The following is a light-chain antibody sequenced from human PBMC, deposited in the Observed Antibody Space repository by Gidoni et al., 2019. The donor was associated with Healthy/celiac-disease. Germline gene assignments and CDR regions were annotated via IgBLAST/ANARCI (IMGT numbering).Light chain of an antibody. CDR1: NIGSKN. J-gene: IGLJ2*01. CDR2: RDN. Sequence: SYELTQPLSVSVALGQTARITCGGNNIGSKNVHWYQQKPGQAPVLVIYRDNNRPSGIPERFSGSNSGNTATLIISRAQAGDEADYYCQVWDSSIGVVFGGGTKLTVL. V-gene: IGLV3-9*01. CDR3: QVWDSSIGVV.